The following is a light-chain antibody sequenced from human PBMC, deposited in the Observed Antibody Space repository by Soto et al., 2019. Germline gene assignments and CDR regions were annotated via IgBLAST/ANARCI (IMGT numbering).Light chain of an antibody. CDR3: QQYYTTPFT. CDR1: QSVLYSSNNRNY. Sequence: DIVMTQSPDSLAVSLCERATINCKSSQSVLYSSNNRNYLAWYRQKPGQPPNLLVYWASTRESGVPDRFSGSGSGTDFTLTISSLQAEDVAVYYCQQYYTTPFTFGPGTKVDTK. J-gene: IGKJ3*01. CDR2: WAS. V-gene: IGKV4-1*01.